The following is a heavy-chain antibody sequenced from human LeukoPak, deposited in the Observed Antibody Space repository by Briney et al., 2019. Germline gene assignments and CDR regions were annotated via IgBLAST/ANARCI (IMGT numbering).Heavy chain of an antibody. J-gene: IGHJ6*03. CDR2: VIPTFGTA. CDR3: ARGPEVTIFGVVIQYYYYYYYMDV. Sequence: SVKVSCKTSGGTFSNYAINWVRQAPGQGLEWVGGVIPTFGTANYAQKFQGRVTITADESTSTAYMELSSLRSEDTAVYYCARGPEVTIFGVVIQYYYYYYYMDVWGKGTTVTVSS. CDR1: GGTFSNYA. D-gene: IGHD3-3*01. V-gene: IGHV1-69*01.